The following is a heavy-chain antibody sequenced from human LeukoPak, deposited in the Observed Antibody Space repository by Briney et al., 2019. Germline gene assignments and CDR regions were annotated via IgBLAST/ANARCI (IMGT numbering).Heavy chain of an antibody. CDR2: INHSGST. Sequence: PSETLSLTCAVYGGSFSGYYWSWIRQPPGKGLEWIGEINHSGSTNYNPSLKSRVTISVDTSKNQFSLKLSSVTAADTAVYYCERTSRYCSSTSCAPLDYWGQGTLVTVSS. CDR3: ERTSRYCSSTSCAPLDY. V-gene: IGHV4-34*01. D-gene: IGHD2-2*01. J-gene: IGHJ4*02. CDR1: GGSFSGYY.